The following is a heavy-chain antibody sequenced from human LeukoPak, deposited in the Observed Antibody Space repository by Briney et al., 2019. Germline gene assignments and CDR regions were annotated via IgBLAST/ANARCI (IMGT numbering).Heavy chain of an antibody. V-gene: IGHV1-69*04. J-gene: IGHJ4*02. CDR3: ASPPTPRFLEWLLY. D-gene: IGHD3-3*01. CDR1: GGPFNNYA. Sequence: GASVKVSCKASGGPFNNYAINWVRQAPGQGLEWMGRIIVILGKVNYAQKFQGRVTMTRDTSTSTVYMELSSLRSEDTAVYYCASPPTPRFLEWLLYWGQGTLVTVSS. CDR2: IIVILGKV.